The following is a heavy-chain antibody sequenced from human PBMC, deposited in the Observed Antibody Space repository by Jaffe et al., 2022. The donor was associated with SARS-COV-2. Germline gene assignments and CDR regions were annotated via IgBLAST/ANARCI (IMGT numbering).Heavy chain of an antibody. J-gene: IGHJ2*01. Sequence: EVQLLESGGGLVQPGGSLRLSCAASGFTFSSYAMSWVRQAPGKGLEWVSGISDNGGSTYYADSVKARFTISRDNSNNTLFLQMSRLSAEDAAVYYCAKRRESVTHIDWYFDLWGRGTLITVSS. CDR1: GFTFSSYA. D-gene: IGHD4-17*01. CDR2: ISDNGGST. CDR3: AKRRESVTHIDWYFDL. V-gene: IGHV3-23*01.